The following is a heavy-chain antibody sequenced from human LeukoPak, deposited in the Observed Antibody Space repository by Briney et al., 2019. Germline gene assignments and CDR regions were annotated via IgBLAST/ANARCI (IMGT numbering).Heavy chain of an antibody. J-gene: IGHJ3*02. CDR2: IYYTGNT. CDR3: ARRGYYSGSFDI. D-gene: IGHD2-15*01. V-gene: IGHV4-39*01. Sequence: SETLSLTRTVSGGSIVTSDYYWGWIRLPPGKGLEYIGTIYYTGNTYYSPSLKSRLTIDIDTSKTQFSLKLNSATATDTAVYYCARRGYYSGSFDIWGQGAMVTVSS. CDR1: GGSIVTSDYY.